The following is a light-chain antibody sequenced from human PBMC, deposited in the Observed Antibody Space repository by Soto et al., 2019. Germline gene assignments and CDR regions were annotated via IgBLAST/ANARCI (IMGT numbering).Light chain of an antibody. Sequence: ESVLTQSPGTLSLSPGERATLSCRASQTVTSDYLAWYQQKPGQAPRLLIYGASNRATGIPDRFSGSGSGTGFTLTINRLEPEDFAVYYCQQYGSSVTFGPGTKVEIK. CDR1: QTVTSDY. J-gene: IGKJ3*01. V-gene: IGKV3-20*01. CDR3: QQYGSSVT. CDR2: GAS.